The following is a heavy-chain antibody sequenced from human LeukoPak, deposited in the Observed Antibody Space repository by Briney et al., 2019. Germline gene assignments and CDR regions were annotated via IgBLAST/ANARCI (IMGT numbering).Heavy chain of an antibody. V-gene: IGHV1-18*01. CDR2: ISAYNGST. CDR1: GYTFTSYG. J-gene: IGHJ5*02. D-gene: IGHD3-3*01. CDR3: ARFTIFGVVTSWFDP. Sequence: ASVKVSCKASGYTFTSYGISWVRQAPGQGLEWMGWISAYNGSTNYAQKLQGRVTMTTDTSTSTAYMELRSLRSDDTAVYYCARFTIFGVVTSWFDPWGQGTLVTVSS.